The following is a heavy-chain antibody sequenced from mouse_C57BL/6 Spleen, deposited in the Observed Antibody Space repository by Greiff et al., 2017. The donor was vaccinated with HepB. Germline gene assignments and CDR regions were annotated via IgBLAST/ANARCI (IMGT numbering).Heavy chain of an antibody. CDR3: ARPGTGSSWFAC. CDR2: ISSGSSTI. V-gene: IGHV5-17*01. J-gene: IGHJ3*01. Sequence: EVKLVESGGGLVKPGGSLKLSCAASGFTFSDYGMHWVRQAPEKGLEWVAYISSGSSTIYYADTVKGRFTISRDNAKNTLFLQMTSLRSEDTAMYYCARPGTGSSWFACWGQGTLVTVSA. D-gene: IGHD1-1*01. CDR1: GFTFSDYG.